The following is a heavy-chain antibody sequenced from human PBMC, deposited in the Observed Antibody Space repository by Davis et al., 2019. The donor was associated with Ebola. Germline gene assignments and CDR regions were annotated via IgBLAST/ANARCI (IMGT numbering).Heavy chain of an antibody. D-gene: IGHD2-15*01. Sequence: MPSETLSLTCAVYGGSFSGYYWSWIRQPPGKGLEWIGEINHSGSTNYNPSLTSRVTISVDTSKNQFSLKLSSVTAADTAVYYCAREGTYCSGGSCYSAWFDPWGQGTLVTVSS. J-gene: IGHJ5*02. CDR3: AREGTYCSGGSCYSAWFDP. CDR1: GGSFSGYY. V-gene: IGHV4-34*01. CDR2: INHSGST.